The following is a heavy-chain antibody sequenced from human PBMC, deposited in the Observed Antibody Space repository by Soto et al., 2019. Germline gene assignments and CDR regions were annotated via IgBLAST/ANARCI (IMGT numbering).Heavy chain of an antibody. CDR1: GYTFTSYG. D-gene: IGHD2-2*01. V-gene: IGHV1-18*01. J-gene: IGHJ6*02. Sequence: ASVKLSCKASGYTFTSYGISWVRQAPGQGLEWMGWISAYNGNTNYAQKLQGRVTMTTDTSTSTAYMELSSLRSEDTAVYYCARSQGSSTSLEIYYYYYYGMDVWGQGTTVTAP. CDR3: ARSQGSSTSLEIYYYYYYGMDV. CDR2: ISAYNGNT.